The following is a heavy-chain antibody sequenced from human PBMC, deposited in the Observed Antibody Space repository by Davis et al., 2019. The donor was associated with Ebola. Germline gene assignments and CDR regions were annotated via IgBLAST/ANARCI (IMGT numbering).Heavy chain of an antibody. D-gene: IGHD1-26*01. CDR1: GFTVSSNY. J-gene: IGHJ6*02. V-gene: IGHV3-66*01. Sequence: GESLKISCVASGFTVSSNYMSWVRQAPGKGLECVSLLYSGGRTYYVDSVKGRFTISRDNSKNTVYLQMNSLRAEDTAVYYCAKDPTTRELLFYYYYYGMDVWGQGTTVTVSS. CDR3: AKDPTTRELLFYYYYYGMDV. CDR2: LYSGGRT.